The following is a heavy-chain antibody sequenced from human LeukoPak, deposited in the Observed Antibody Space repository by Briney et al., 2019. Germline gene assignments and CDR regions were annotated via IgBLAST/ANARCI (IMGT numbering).Heavy chain of an antibody. J-gene: IGHJ3*02. CDR3: ARTVNPPTVLLWFGGSHDAFDI. CDR2: INHSGST. D-gene: IGHD3-10*01. Sequence: PSETLSLTCAVYGGSFSGYYWSWIRQPPGKGLEWIGEINHSGSTNYNPSLKSRVTISVDTSKNQFSLKLSSVTAADTAVYYCARTVNPPTVLLWFGGSHDAFDIWGQGTMVTVSS. V-gene: IGHV4-34*01. CDR1: GGSFSGYY.